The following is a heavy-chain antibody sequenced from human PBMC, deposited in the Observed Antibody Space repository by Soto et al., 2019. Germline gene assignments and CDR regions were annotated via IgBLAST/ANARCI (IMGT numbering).Heavy chain of an antibody. CDR2: IYRTGRT. CDR3: ASRDPGTSVDH. D-gene: IGHD1-7*01. CDR1: GGSFTINNW. J-gene: IGHJ5*02. Sequence: PXVTLCHTCAVSGGSFTINNWWTWVRQPPGQGREWIGEIYRTGRTNYNPSLKGRVTISLDKSENQLSLKVTSLTAAETAVYYCASRDPGTSVDHWGQGTLLTVSS. V-gene: IGHV4-4*02.